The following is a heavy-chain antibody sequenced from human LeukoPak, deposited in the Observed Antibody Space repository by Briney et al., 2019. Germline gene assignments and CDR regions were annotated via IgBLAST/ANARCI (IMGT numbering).Heavy chain of an antibody. J-gene: IGHJ4*02. D-gene: IGHD3-9*01. Sequence: GGSLRTSRATPGFTLSNFDMAIVPPAPREGHAWASTISGGPGTTYYADSVKGRFTISRDNAKNSLYLQMNSLRAEDTAVYYCARDYDILTGRIDYWGQGTLVTVSS. CDR1: GFTLSNFD. CDR2: ISGGPGTT. CDR3: ARDYDILTGRIDY. V-gene: IGHV3-21*01.